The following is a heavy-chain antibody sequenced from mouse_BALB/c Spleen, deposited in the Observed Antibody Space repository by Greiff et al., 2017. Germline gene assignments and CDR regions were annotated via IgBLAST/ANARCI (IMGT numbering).Heavy chain of an antibody. V-gene: IGHV7-3*02. D-gene: IGHD2-2*01. Sequence: EVMLVESGGGLVQPGGSLRLSCATSGFTFTDYYMSWVRQPPGKALEWLGFIRNKANGYTPEYSASVKGRFTISRDNSQSILYLQMNTLRAEDSATYYCARDGGYDVAWFAYWGQGTLVTVSA. CDR1: GFTFTDYY. J-gene: IGHJ3*01. CDR3: ARDGGYDVAWFAY. CDR2: IRNKANGYTP.